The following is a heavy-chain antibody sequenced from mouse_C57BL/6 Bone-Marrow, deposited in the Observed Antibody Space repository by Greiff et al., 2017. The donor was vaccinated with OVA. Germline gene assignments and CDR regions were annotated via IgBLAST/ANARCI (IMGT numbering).Heavy chain of an antibody. CDR3: AREYSNYVAWFAY. J-gene: IGHJ3*01. Sequence: QVQLQQPGAELVKPGASVKLSCKASGYTFTSYWMQWVKQRPGQGLEWIGKIDPSNGYTNYNQKFKGKATLTVDTSSSTAYMQLSSLTSEDSAVYYCAREYSNYVAWFAYWGQGTLVTVSA. CDR2: IDPSNGYT. D-gene: IGHD2-5*01. CDR1: GYTFTSYW. V-gene: IGHV1-50*01.